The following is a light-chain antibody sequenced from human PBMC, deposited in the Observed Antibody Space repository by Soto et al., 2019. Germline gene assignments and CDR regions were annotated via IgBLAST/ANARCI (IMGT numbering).Light chain of an antibody. J-gene: IGKJ3*01. Sequence: EIVLTQSPGTLSLSPGERATLSCRASRSISSSYLTWYQQKPGQAPRLLIYDASSRATGIPDRFSGSGSGTDFTLTISRLEPEDFAVYYCQQLGSSPFTFGPGTKVDIK. CDR2: DAS. CDR1: RSISSSY. CDR3: QQLGSSPFT. V-gene: IGKV3-20*01.